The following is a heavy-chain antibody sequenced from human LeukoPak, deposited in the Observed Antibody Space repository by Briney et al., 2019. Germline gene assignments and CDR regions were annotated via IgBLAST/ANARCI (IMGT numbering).Heavy chain of an antibody. CDR1: GGSISSSSYY. CDR3: ARRVVFCSSTSCYDGAFDI. CDR2: IYYSGST. J-gene: IGHJ3*02. D-gene: IGHD2-2*01. V-gene: IGHV4-39*07. Sequence: PSETLSLTCTVSGGSISSSSYYWGWIRQPPGKGLEWIGSIYYSGSTYYNPSLKSRVTISVDTSKNQFSLKLSPVTAADTAVYYCARRVVFCSSTSCYDGAFDIWGQGTMVTVSS.